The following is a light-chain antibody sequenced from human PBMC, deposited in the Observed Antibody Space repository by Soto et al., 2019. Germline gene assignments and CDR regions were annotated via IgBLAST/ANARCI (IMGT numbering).Light chain of an antibody. CDR2: AAS. J-gene: IGKJ5*01. V-gene: IGKV1-27*01. CDR3: QKYNSAPQIT. CDR1: QGISNY. Sequence: DIQMTQSPSSLSASVGDRVTITCRASQGISNYLAWYQQKPGKVPKLLIYAASTLQLGVPSRFSGSGSGTDFTLTISSLQTEDVAIYYCQKYNSAPQITFGQGTRLEIK.